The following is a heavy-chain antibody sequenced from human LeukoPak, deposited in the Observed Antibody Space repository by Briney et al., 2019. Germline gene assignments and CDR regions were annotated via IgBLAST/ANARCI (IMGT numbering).Heavy chain of an antibody. CDR2: TRNKADNYTT. D-gene: IGHD3-10*01. CDR3: ALDSGLSY. Sequence: PGGSLRLSCAASGFSFSDHYMDWVRQAPGKGLEWVGRTRNKADNYTTEYAASVKGRFAISRDDSKKSLYLQMNSLKTEDTAVYYCALDSGLSYWGQGALVTVSS. V-gene: IGHV3-72*01. CDR1: GFSFSDHY. J-gene: IGHJ4*02.